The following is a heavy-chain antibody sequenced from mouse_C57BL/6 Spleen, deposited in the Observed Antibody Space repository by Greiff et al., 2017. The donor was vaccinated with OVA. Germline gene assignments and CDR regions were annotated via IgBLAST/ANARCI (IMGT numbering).Heavy chain of an antibody. J-gene: IGHJ3*01. D-gene: IGHD2-4*01. CDR2: IYPGSGNT. CDR3: AREDYEGFAY. CDR1: GYTFTDYY. Sequence: QVQLKESGAELVRPGASVKLSCKASGYTFTDYYINWVKQRPGQGLEWIARIYPGSGNTYYNEKFKGKATLTAEKSSSTAYMQLSSLTSEDSAVYFCAREDYEGFAYWGQGTLVTVSA. V-gene: IGHV1-76*01.